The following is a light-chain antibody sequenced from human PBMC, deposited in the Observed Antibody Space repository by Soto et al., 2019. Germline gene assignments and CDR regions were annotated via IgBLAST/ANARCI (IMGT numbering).Light chain of an antibody. V-gene: IGKV3-20*01. J-gene: IGKJ3*01. CDR1: QSVNSNY. Sequence: EIVLTQSPGTLSLSPGERATLSCRASQSVNSNYLAWHQQKPGQAPRLLIYGVSSRATGIPDRFSGSGSGTDFTLTISRLEPEDFAVYYCQQYCNSGVTFGPGTKVDIK. CDR2: GVS. CDR3: QQYCNSGVT.